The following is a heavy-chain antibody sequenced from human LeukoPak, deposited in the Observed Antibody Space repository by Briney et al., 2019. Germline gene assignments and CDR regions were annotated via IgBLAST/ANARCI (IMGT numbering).Heavy chain of an antibody. J-gene: IGHJ3*02. D-gene: IGHD4-17*01. V-gene: IGHV4-39*07. CDR3: ARGRTVTTDDAFDI. CDR1: GGSISSSSYY. Sequence: SETLSLTCTVSGGSISSSSYYWGWIRQPPGKGLEWIGSIYYSGSTYYNPSLKSRVTISVDRSKNQFSLKLSSVTAADTAVYYCARGRTVTTDDAFDIWGQGTMVTVSS. CDR2: IYYSGST.